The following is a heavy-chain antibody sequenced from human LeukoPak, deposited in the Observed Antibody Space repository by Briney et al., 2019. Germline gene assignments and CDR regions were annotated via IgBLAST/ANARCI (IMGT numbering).Heavy chain of an antibody. V-gene: IGHV3-11*06. D-gene: IGHD6-19*01. Sequence: PGGSLRLSCAASGFTFSDYYMSWIRQAPGKGLEWVSYISSSSSYTNYADSVKGRFTISRDNAKNSLYLQMNSPRAEDTAVYYCARVWVVAGSGERAFDIWGQGTMVTVSS. J-gene: IGHJ3*02. CDR2: ISSSSSYT. CDR1: GFTFSDYY. CDR3: ARVWVVAGSGERAFDI.